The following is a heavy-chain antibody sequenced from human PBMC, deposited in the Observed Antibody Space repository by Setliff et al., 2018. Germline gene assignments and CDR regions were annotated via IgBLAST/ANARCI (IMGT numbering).Heavy chain of an antibody. CDR2: IYYSGTT. V-gene: IGHV4-38-2*01. D-gene: IGHD2-2*01. Sequence: LSLTCAVSDFSVGSVYYWGWIRQPPGRGLEWIANIYYSGTTHYSPSFESRVTMSVDTSKNQFSLNLSSVTAADTALYYCARTSTGRYFDLWGRGTLVTVS. J-gene: IGHJ2*01. CDR1: DFSVGSVYY. CDR3: ARTSTGRYFDL.